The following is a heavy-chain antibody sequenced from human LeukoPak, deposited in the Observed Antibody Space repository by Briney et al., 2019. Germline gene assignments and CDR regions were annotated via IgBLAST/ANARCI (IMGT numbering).Heavy chain of an antibody. D-gene: IGHD4-17*01. J-gene: IGHJ4*02. V-gene: IGHV4-39*01. CDR2: IYYSANT. Sequence: PSETLSLTCTVSGGSISSSNYYWAWIRQPPGKGLEWIGSIYYSANTYYNPSLKSRVTISVDTSKNQFSLKLSSVTAADTAVYYCARRDDYGDYRDYWGQGTLVTVSS. CDR3: ARRDDYGDYRDY. CDR1: GGSISSSNYY.